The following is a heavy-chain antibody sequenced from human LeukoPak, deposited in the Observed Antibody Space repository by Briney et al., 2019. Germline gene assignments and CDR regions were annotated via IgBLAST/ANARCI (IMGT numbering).Heavy chain of an antibody. D-gene: IGHD6-13*01. CDR2: ISSSGTTI. J-gene: IGHJ4*02. Sequence: GGSLRLSCAASGFTFSSYEMNWVRQAPGKGLEWVSYISSSGTTIYYADSVKGRFTISRDNAKNSLYLQMNSLRAEDTAVYYCAGDSSSWYDLGYWGQGTLVTVSS. CDR1: GFTFSSYE. V-gene: IGHV3-48*03. CDR3: AGDSSSWYDLGY.